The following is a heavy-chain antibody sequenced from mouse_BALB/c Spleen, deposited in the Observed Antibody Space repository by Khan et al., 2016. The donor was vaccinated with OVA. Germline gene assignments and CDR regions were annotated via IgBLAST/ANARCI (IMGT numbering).Heavy chain of an antibody. V-gene: IGHV1-20*02. D-gene: IGHD1-1*01. CDR2: INPHIGET. Sequence: VQLQQSGPELVKPGASVKISCKASGYSFTGYFMNWVMQSHGKNLEWIGRINPHIGETFYNQKFKDKATLTVDESSSTAHMELRSLASEDSAVYYCARIYRSDFDYWGQGTTLTVSS. J-gene: IGHJ2*01. CDR1: GYSFTGYF. CDR3: ARIYRSDFDY.